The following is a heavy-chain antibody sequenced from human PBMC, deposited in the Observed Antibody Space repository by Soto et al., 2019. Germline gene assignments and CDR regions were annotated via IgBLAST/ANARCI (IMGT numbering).Heavy chain of an antibody. Sequence: EVQLVESGGGLVQPGGSLRLSCAASGFTFSRYWMSWVRQAPGKGLEWVADIKQDGNEKYYVDSVKGRFTSSRDNAKNSLYLEMNSLRAEDTAVYYCAGGCSDCSDPCEHYGMDVWGQGTTVTVSS. V-gene: IGHV3-7*01. CDR1: GFTFSRYW. CDR3: AGGCSDCSDPCEHYGMDV. CDR2: IKQDGNEK. D-gene: IGHD3-10*02. J-gene: IGHJ6*02.